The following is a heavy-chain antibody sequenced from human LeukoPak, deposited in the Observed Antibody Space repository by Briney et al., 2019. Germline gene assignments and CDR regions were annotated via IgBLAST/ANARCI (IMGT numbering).Heavy chain of an antibody. D-gene: IGHD6-6*01. CDR1: GFTFDDYP. V-gene: IGHV3-43*01. Sequence: GGSLRLSCAASGFTFDDYPMHWVRQAPGKGLEWVSLISWDGGSTYYADSVKGRFTISRDNSKNSLYLQMNSLRTEDTALYYCAIEYSSLNYFDYWGQGTLVTVSS. CDR2: ISWDGGST. CDR3: AIEYSSLNYFDY. J-gene: IGHJ4*02.